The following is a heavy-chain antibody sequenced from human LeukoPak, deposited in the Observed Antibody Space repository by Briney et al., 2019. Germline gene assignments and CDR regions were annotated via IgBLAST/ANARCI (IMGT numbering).Heavy chain of an antibody. CDR3: ARDPRRFGEFHD. CDR1: GGSISSGGYY. CDR2: IYHSGST. D-gene: IGHD3-10*01. J-gene: IGHJ4*02. V-gene: IGHV4-30-2*01. Sequence: SETLSLTCTVSGGSISSGGYYWSWIRQPPGKGLEWIGYIYHSGSTYYNPSLKSRVTISVDRSKNQFSLKLSSVTAADTAVYYCARDPRRFGEFHDWGLGTLVTVSS.